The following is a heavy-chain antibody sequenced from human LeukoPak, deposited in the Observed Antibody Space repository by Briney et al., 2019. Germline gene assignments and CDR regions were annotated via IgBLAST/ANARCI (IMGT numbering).Heavy chain of an antibody. CDR1: GFTVSSNY. V-gene: IGHV3-53*01. J-gene: IGHJ3*01. Sequence: GGSLRLSCAASGFTVSSNYMSWVRQAPGKGLEWVSIIYSGGSTFYADSVKGRFTISRDNSKNTVYLQMSSLRAEDTAVYYCAKDRVTLKVIAPPDGFDVWGQGTVVTVSS. CDR2: IYSGGST. CDR3: AKDRVTLKVIAPPDGFDV. D-gene: IGHD2-21*02.